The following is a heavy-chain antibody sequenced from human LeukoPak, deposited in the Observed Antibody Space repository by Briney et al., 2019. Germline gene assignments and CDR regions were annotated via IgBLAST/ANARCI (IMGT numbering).Heavy chain of an antibody. J-gene: IGHJ4*02. CDR1: GFTFSNYG. V-gene: IGHV3-30*18. CDR3: AKGGGYSNCLFDS. CDR2: ISNSCSDK. Sequence: GGSLRLSCAASGFTFSNYGMHWVRQAPGKGLEWVAVISNSCSDKYYVDSVKGRFTISRDNSKSTLYLQMKSLRAEDTAVYYCAKGGGYSNCLFDSWGQGTLVTVSS. D-gene: IGHD6-13*01.